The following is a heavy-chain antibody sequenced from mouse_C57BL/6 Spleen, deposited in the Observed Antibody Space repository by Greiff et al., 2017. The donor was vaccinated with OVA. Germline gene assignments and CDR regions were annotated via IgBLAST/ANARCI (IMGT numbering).Heavy chain of an antibody. CDR1: GYTFTAYY. Sequence: VQLQQSGAELVRPGASVKLSCKASGYTFTAYYINWVKQRPGQGLEWIARLYPGSGNTYYNEQFKGKATLTAEKSSSTAYLQLSSRTAEDSAVYVCARGDGRNVDDWGKGTTLTVAS. CDR2: LYPGSGNT. CDR3: ARGDGRNVDD. J-gene: IGHJ2*01. D-gene: IGHD3-3*01. V-gene: IGHV1-76*01.